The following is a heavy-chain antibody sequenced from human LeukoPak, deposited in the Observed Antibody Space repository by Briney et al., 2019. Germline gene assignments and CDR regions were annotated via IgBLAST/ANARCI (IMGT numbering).Heavy chain of an antibody. J-gene: IGHJ4*02. V-gene: IGHV3-21*01. CDR2: ISSSSSYI. D-gene: IGHD6-6*01. CDR1: GFTFSSYT. Sequence: GGSLRLSCAASGFTFSSYTMKWVRQAPGKGLEWVSSISSSSSYIYYADSVKGRFTISRDNAKNSLYLQMNSLRAEDTAVYYCARDRQGGSSSGGGFDYWGQGTLVTVSS. CDR3: ARDRQGGSSSGGGFDY.